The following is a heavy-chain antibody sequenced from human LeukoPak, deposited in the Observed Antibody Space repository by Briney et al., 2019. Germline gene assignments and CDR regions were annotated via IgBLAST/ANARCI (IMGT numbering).Heavy chain of an antibody. V-gene: IGHV1-2*02. CDR3: AKPIPAHGLSAFDV. D-gene: IGHD2-2*01. J-gene: IGHJ3*01. CDR2: INPNSGST. Sequence: ASVKVSDKASLCSFTDYYTQWVRQAPGQGLEWMGWINPNSGSTNYAQKFQGRVTMTRNTSISTAYMELSRLRSDDTAVYYCAKPIPAHGLSAFDVWGQGTMVTVSS. CDR1: LCSFTDYY.